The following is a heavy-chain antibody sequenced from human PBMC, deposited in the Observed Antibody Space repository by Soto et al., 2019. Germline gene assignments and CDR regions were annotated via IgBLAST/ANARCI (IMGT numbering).Heavy chain of an antibody. J-gene: IGHJ4*02. CDR1: GFTFDDYA. CDR3: AKDSTIGYFDY. Sequence: SLRLSCAASGFTFDDYAMHWVRQAPGKGLEWVSGISWNSGSIGYADSVKGRFTISRDNAKNSLYLQMNSLRAEDTALYYCAKDSTIGYFDYWGQGTLVTVSS. CDR2: ISWNSGSI. V-gene: IGHV3-9*01.